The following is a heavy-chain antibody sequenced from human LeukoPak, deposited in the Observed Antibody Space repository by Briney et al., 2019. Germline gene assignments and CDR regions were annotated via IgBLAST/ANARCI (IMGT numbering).Heavy chain of an antibody. J-gene: IGHJ4*02. CDR1: GFDFGNYA. CDR2: INWSSKMV. V-gene: IGHV3-9*01. CDR3: AKGSLEMATVDFEF. D-gene: IGHD5-24*01. Sequence: GRSLRLSCAASGFDFGNYARHWVRQAPGKGLQWVSGINWSSKMVAYAASVKGRFTISRDNAKNSLYLQMNSLTSEDTAFYFCAKGSLEMATVDFEFWGQGTLVTVSS.